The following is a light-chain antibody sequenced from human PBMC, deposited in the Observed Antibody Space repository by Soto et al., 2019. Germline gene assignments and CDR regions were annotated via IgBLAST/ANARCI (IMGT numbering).Light chain of an antibody. J-gene: IGKJ4*01. CDR2: AAS. CDR1: QSISSY. Sequence: DIQMTQSPSSLSASVGERVTMTCRASQSISSYLNWYQQKPGKAPKLLIYAASSLQSGVPSRFSGSGSGTDFTLTIGSLQPEDFATYYCQKSYSTPLAFGGGTTVDIK. V-gene: IGKV1-39*01. CDR3: QKSYSTPLA.